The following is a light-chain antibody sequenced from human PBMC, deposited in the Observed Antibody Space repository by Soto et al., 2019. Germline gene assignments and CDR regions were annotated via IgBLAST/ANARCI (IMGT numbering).Light chain of an antibody. CDR2: GTS. CDR1: QSVSSTY. V-gene: IGKV3-20*01. J-gene: IGKJ5*01. CDR3: QQYGSPPIT. Sequence: EIALTQSPGTLSLSPGERATLSCRASQSVSSTYLAWYQQRPGQAPRLLMSGTSNRATGTPDRFSGSGSETDFTLTISRLEPEDFAVYYCQQYGSPPITFGQGTRLEIK.